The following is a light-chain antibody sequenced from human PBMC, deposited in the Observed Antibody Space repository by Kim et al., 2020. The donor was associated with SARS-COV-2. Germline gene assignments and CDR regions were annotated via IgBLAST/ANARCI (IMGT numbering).Light chain of an antibody. CDR1: QSISSW. CDR2: KAS. CDR3: QQYNSYPYS. Sequence: ASVGYRVTITGRASQSISSWLAWYQQKPGKAPKLLIYKASSLESGVPSRSSGSGSGTEFTLTISSLQPDDFATYYCQQYNSYPYSFGQGTKLEI. J-gene: IGKJ2*03. V-gene: IGKV1-5*03.